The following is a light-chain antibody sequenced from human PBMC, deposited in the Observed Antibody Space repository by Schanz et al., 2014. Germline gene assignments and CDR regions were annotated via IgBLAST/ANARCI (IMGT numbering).Light chain of an antibody. Sequence: VMTQSPDNVSLSPGDTVTLSCRASETVSTNLAWYQQKPGQAPRLLIYGASSRATGIPDRFSGSGSGTDFTLTISRLEPEDFAVYYCQQYGSSPRFTFGQGTKLEIK. CDR3: QQYGSSPRFT. CDR2: GAS. V-gene: IGKV3-20*01. J-gene: IGKJ2*01. CDR1: ETVSTN.